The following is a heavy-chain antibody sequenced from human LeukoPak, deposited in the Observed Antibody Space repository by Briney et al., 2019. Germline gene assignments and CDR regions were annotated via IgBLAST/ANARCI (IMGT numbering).Heavy chain of an antibody. CDR2: INHSGST. V-gene: IGHV4-34*01. Sequence: PSETLSLTCAVYGGSFSGYYWSWIRQPPGKGLEWIGEINHSGSTNYNPSLKSRVTISVDTSKNQFSLKLSSVTAADTAVYYCARGERITMIVVGLYYFDYWGQGTLVTVSS. CDR3: ARGERITMIVVGLYYFDY. J-gene: IGHJ4*02. D-gene: IGHD3-22*01. CDR1: GGSFSGYY.